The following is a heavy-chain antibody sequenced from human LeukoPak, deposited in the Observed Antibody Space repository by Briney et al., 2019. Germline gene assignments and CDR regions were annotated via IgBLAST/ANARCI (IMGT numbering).Heavy chain of an antibody. CDR2: IYYSGTT. CDR1: GGSISSSHYY. Sequence: SETLSLTCTVSGGSISSSHYYWGWIRQSPGKGLEWIGTIYYSGTTYYNPSLGSRVTISEDMSKNQFSLTLRSVTAADTAVYYCARQISDYYYYYIDVWGKGTTVTVSS. J-gene: IGHJ6*03. V-gene: IGHV4-39*01. D-gene: IGHD3-3*01. CDR3: ARQISDYYYYYIDV.